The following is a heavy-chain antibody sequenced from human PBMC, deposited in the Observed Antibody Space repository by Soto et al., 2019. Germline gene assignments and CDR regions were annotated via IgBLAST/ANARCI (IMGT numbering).Heavy chain of an antibody. CDR2: IYYSGST. D-gene: IGHD5-18*01. CDR3: ASKRYSYGYAYYYYGMDV. Sequence: KPSETLSLTCTVSGGSISSGGYYWSWIRQPPGKGLEWIGYIYYSGSTNYNPSLKSRVTISVDTSKNQFSLKLSSVTAADTAVYYCASKRYSYGYAYYYYGMDVWGQGTTVTVSS. CDR1: GGSISSGGYY. J-gene: IGHJ6*02. V-gene: IGHV4-61*08.